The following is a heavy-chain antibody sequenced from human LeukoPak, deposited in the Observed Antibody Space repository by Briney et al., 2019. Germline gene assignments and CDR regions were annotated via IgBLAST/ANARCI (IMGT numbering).Heavy chain of an antibody. D-gene: IGHD3-9*01. CDR1: GGSISSYS. V-gene: IGHV4-59*01. Sequence: AETLSLTCSVSGGSISSYSWAWIRQPPGKGLEWIGFIDYSGSSNYNPSLKSRVTISADPSKNHFSLNPTSVTAADTAGYFCARDHPVADWAADIWGRGTMVTVSS. J-gene: IGHJ3*02. CDR2: IDYSGSS. CDR3: ARDHPVADWAADI.